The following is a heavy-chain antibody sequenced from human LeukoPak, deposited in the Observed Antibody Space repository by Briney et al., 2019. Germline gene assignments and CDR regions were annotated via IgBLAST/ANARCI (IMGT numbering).Heavy chain of an antibody. V-gene: IGHV3-48*04. CDR2: MSGSSNTI. CDR1: GFTFTSYT. D-gene: IGHD5-12*01. CDR3: AREVRGFYYFDY. J-gene: IGHJ4*02. Sequence: GGSLRLSCAASGFTFTSYTMNWVRQAPGKGLEWVSSMSGSSNTIYYADSVKGRFTISRDNAKNSLYLQMNSLRAEDTAVYYCAREVRGFYYFDYWGQGTLVTVSS.